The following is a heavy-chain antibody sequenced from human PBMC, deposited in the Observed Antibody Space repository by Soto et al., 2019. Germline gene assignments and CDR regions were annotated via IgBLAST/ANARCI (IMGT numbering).Heavy chain of an antibody. CDR2: ISYDGSNK. V-gene: IGHV3-30-3*01. Sequence: QVQLVESGGGVVQPGRSLRLSCAASGFTFSSYAMHWVRQAPGKGLEWVAVISYDGSNKYYADSVKGRFTISRDNSKNTLYLQMNSLRAEDTAVYYCARDATSQLWLFDYWGQGTLVTVSS. CDR1: GFTFSSYA. J-gene: IGHJ4*02. CDR3: ARDATSQLWLFDY. D-gene: IGHD5-18*01.